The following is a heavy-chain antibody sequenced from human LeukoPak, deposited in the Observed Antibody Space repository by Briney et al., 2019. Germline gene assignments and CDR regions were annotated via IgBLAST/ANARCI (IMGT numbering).Heavy chain of an antibody. J-gene: IGHJ5*02. Sequence: PSETLSLTCTVSGGSISSYYWSWIRQPPGKGLEWIGYIYYSGSTNYNPSLKSRVTISVDTSKNQFSLKLSSVTAADTAVYYCARSMVRGVRGSWFDPWGQGTLVTVSS. D-gene: IGHD3-10*01. V-gene: IGHV4-59*12. CDR1: GGSISSYY. CDR2: IYYSGST. CDR3: ARSMVRGVRGSWFDP.